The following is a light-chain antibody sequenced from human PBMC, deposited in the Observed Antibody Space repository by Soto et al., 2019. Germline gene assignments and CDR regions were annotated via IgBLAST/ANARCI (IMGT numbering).Light chain of an antibody. CDR2: RAS. V-gene: IGKV3-15*01. Sequence: EIVLTQSPATLSVSPGEGATLSCRASESVGSLLAWYQQKPGQAPRLLIYRASTRAAGLTDRFSGSGSGTDFTLTISSLEPKDFAVYYCQQYNNWPPTFGQGTRLEIK. CDR3: QQYNNWPPT. CDR1: ESVGSL. J-gene: IGKJ5*01.